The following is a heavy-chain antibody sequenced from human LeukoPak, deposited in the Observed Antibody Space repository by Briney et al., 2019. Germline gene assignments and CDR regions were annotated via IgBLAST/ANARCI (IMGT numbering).Heavy chain of an antibody. V-gene: IGHV3-64*04. CDR2: INTNGANT. Sequence: GGSLRLSCSASGFTFKSYAMHWVRQAPGKGLEYVSSINTNGANTYYADSVKGRFTISRDNSKSTLYLQLNSLRPEDTAVYYCARDQLAYSGYDTLFDYWGQGTLVTVPS. CDR3: ARDQLAYSGYDTLFDY. CDR1: GFTFKSYA. D-gene: IGHD5-12*01. J-gene: IGHJ4*02.